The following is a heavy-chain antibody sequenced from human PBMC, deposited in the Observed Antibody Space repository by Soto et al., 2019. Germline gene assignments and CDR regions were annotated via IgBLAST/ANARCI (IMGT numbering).Heavy chain of an antibody. D-gene: IGHD3-3*01. Sequence: SSVKVSCKASGGSFGKSAINWVRQTPGQGLEWLGGFIPVYRTLNYAQKFQGRVTITADESTDTAYMTLSSLASDDTAVYYCATGVIWIGYFTVDSWGKGSRVTVSS. V-gene: IGHV1-69*13. J-gene: IGHJ4*02. CDR2: FIPVYRTL. CDR1: GGSFGKSA. CDR3: ATGVIWIGYFTVDS.